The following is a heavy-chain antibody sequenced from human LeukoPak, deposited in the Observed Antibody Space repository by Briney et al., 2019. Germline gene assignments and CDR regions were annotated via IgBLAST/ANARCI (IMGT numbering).Heavy chain of an antibody. J-gene: IGHJ3*02. D-gene: IGHD2-2*01. V-gene: IGHV3-30*02. CDR2: IWYDGSNK. Sequence: GGSLRLSCAASGFTFSSYGMHWVRQAPGKGLEWVAVIWYDGSNKYYADSVKGRFTISRDNSKNTLYLQMNSLRAEDTAVYYCAKDHRRRYCSSTSCPDAFDIWGQGTMVTVSS. CDR3: AKDHRRRYCSSTSCPDAFDI. CDR1: GFTFSSYG.